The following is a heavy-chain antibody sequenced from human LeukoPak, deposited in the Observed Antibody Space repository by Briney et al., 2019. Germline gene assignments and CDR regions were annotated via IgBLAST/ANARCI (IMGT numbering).Heavy chain of an antibody. D-gene: IGHD5-12*01. Sequence: PGGSLRLSCAVSGFSFSNYWMTWVRQAPGKGLEWVANINQDGSEKDYVDSVKGRFTISRDNAKKSLYLQMNSLRAEETAVYFCARILRSGNSGYVCDYWGQGALVTVSS. CDR2: INQDGSEK. CDR1: GFSFSNYW. CDR3: ARILRSGNSGYVCDY. V-gene: IGHV3-7*05. J-gene: IGHJ4*02.